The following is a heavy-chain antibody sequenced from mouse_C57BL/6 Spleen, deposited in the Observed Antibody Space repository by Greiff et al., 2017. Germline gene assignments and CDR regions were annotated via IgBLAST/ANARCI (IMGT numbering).Heavy chain of an antibody. Sequence: EVKLQESGGGLVQPGGSLKLSCAASGFTFSDYGMAWVRQAPRKGPEWVAFISNLAYSIYYADTVTGRFTISRENAKNTLYLEMSSLRSEDTAMYYCARLPYYGSSPAWFAYWGQGTLVTVSA. CDR3: ARLPYYGSSPAWFAY. J-gene: IGHJ3*01. V-gene: IGHV5-15*01. D-gene: IGHD1-1*01. CDR1: GFTFSDYG. CDR2: ISNLAYSI.